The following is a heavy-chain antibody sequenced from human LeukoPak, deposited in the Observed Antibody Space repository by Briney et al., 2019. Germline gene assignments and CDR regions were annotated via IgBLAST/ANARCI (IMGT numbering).Heavy chain of an antibody. CDR2: INHSGST. J-gene: IGHJ4*02. Sequence: PSETLSLTCAVSGGSFSGYYWSWIRQPPGKGLEWIGEINHSGSTNYNPSLKSRVTISVDTSKNQFSLKLNSVTAADTAVYYCARSHGSGSYYKNGIDYWGQGTLVTVSS. V-gene: IGHV4-34*01. CDR1: GGSFSGYY. D-gene: IGHD3-10*01. CDR3: ARSHGSGSYYKNGIDY.